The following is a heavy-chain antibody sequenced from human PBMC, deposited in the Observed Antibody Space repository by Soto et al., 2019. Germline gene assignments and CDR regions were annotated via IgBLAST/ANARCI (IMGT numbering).Heavy chain of an antibody. Sequence: GESLKISCKCSGYSFTRYWISWVRQMPGKGLEWMGRIDPSDSYTNYSPSFQGHVTISADKSISTAYLQWSSLKASDTAMYYCATGIVGATMLDYWGQGTLVTVSS. V-gene: IGHV5-10-1*01. CDR1: GYSFTRYW. CDR2: IDPSDSYT. J-gene: IGHJ4*02. D-gene: IGHD1-26*01. CDR3: ATGIVGATMLDY.